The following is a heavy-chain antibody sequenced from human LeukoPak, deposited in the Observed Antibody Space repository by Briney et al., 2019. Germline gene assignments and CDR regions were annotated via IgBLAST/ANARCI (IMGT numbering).Heavy chain of an antibody. D-gene: IGHD1-1*01. CDR3: SRAPAETGAATGTFGY. CDR2: ISSSSSYI. V-gene: IGHV3-21*06. Sequence: GGSLRLSCAASGFTVSSYTMSWVRQAPGKGLEWVSSISSSSSYIHYADSVKGRFTISRDNAKNSLFLRMNSLRDEDTAMYFCSRAPAETGAATGTFGYWGQGTLVTVSS. CDR1: GFTVSSYT. J-gene: IGHJ4*02.